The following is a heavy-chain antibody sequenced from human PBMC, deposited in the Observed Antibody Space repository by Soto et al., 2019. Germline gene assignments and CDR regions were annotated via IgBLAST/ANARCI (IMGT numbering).Heavy chain of an antibody. D-gene: IGHD2-2*01. CDR2: MYSGGST. CDR1: GLTVSSNS. V-gene: IGHV3-66*01. J-gene: IGHJ6*02. Sequence: EVPLVESGGGLVQPGGSLRLSCAASGLTVSSNSMSWVRQAPGKGLEWVSVMYSGGSTYYADSVKGRFIISRDNYKNTLYLQMDSLRVEDTAVYYCARDSSLHQPLFYGMDVWGQGTTVTVSS. CDR3: ARDSSLHQPLFYGMDV.